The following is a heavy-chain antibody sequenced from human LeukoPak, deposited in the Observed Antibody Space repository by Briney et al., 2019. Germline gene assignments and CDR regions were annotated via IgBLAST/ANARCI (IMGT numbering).Heavy chain of an antibody. J-gene: IGHJ6*02. CDR1: GYTFTSYD. D-gene: IGHD3-9*01. V-gene: IGHV1-8*01. Sequence: GASVKVSCKASGYTFTSYDINWVRQATGQGLEWMGWMNPNSGNTGYAQKFQGRVTMTRNTSISTAYMELSSLRSEDTAVYYCARGPVLRYFDWLLPDYYYYGMDVWGQGTTVTVSS. CDR2: MNPNSGNT. CDR3: ARGPVLRYFDWLLPDYYYYGMDV.